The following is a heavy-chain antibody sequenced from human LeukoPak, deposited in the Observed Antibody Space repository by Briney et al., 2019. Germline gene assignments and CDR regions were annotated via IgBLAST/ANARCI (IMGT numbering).Heavy chain of an antibody. CDR3: AELGITMIGGV. CDR2: ISWNSGTI. Sequence: GGSLRLSCAASGFTFDDYAMDWVRQAPGKGLEWVSGISWNSGTIGYADSLKGRFTISRENAKNSLSLQMNSLRAEDTAVYYCAELGITMIGGVWGKGTTVTIS. J-gene: IGHJ6*03. V-gene: IGHV3-9*01. CDR1: GFTFDDYA. D-gene: IGHD3-10*02.